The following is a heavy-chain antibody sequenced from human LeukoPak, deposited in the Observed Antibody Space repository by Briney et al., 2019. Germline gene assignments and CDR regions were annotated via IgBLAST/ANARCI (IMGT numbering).Heavy chain of an antibody. D-gene: IGHD3-22*01. CDR1: GYTFTSYD. J-gene: IGHJ5*02. CDR2: MNPNSGNT. Sequence: ASVKVSCKASGYTFTSYDINWVRQATGQGLEWMGWMNPNSGNTGYAQEFQGRVTITRNTSISTAYMELSSLRSEDTAVYYCASHYYDSSGYQPWGQGTLVTVSS. CDR3: ASHYYDSSGYQP. V-gene: IGHV1-8*03.